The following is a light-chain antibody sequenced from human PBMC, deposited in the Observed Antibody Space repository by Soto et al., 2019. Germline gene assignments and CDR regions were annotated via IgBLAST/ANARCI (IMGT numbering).Light chain of an antibody. Sequence: DIQMTQSPSTLSASVGDRVTITCRASQSISSWLVWYQQKPGKHPQLLIYKASSLESGVPSRFSGSGSGTEFTLTISSLQPDDFASYYCQQYNSYRTFGQGTKVEIK. CDR2: KAS. V-gene: IGKV1-5*03. J-gene: IGKJ1*01. CDR3: QQYNSYRT. CDR1: QSISSW.